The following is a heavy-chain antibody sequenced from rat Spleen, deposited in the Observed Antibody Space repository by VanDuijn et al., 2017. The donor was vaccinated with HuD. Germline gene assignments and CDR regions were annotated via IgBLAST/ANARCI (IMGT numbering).Heavy chain of an antibody. CDR1: GLSFSNYD. CDR3: ARRGITGLWYFDC. J-gene: IGHJ2*01. D-gene: IGHD1-1*01. CDR2: ISYDGSIT. V-gene: IGHV5-29*01. Sequence: EVQLVESGGGLVQPGRSMKLSCAASGLSFSNYDMAWVRQAPTKGLEWVATISYDGSITYYRDSVKGRFTISRDTAQNTLYLQMNSLRSEDTATYYCARRGITGLWYFDCWGQGVMVTVSS.